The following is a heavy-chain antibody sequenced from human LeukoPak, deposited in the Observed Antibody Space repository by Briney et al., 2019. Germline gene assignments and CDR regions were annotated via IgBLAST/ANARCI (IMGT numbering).Heavy chain of an antibody. J-gene: IGHJ3*02. V-gene: IGHV3-23*01. CDR3: AKKMQRLIVVVGYSFEI. CDR1: GFTFGDFP. D-gene: IGHD3-22*01. CDR2: LNRSGSAK. Sequence: GGSLCLSGAASGFTFGDFPMSWVRQGQGKGLEGVSALNRSGSAKSYADSVKGRFNVSRDDSKNTLFMQMNSLRGEDTAVYYCAKKMQRLIVVVGYSFEIWGQGRLVTVSS.